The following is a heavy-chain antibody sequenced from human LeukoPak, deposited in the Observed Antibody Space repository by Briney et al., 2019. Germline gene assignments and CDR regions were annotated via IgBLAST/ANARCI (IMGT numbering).Heavy chain of an antibody. V-gene: IGHV3-21*01. Sequence: GGSLRLSCAASGSSFSSCTMNWIRQAPGKGLEWVSSITTSGNYIAYADSVKGRFTIYRDNAKNSLYLQMNGLRAEDTAVYYCARGLTFGESIKWGQGTLVTVSS. J-gene: IGHJ4*02. CDR1: GSSFSSCT. CDR3: ARGLTFGESIK. D-gene: IGHD3-10*01. CDR2: ITTSGNYI.